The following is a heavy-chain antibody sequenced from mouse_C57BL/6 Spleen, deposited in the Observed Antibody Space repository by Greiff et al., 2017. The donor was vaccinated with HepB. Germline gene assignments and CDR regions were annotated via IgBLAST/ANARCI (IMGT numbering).Heavy chain of an antibody. V-gene: IGHV5-17*01. CDR3: ARSIDYGSSSYYFDY. D-gene: IGHD1-1*01. J-gene: IGHJ2*01. CDR1: GFTFSDYG. CDR2: ISSGSSTI. Sequence: EVQLVESGGGLVKPGGSLKLSCAASGFTFSDYGMHWVRQAPEKGLEWVAYISSGSSTIYYADTVKGRFTISRDNAKNTLFLQMTSLRSEDTAMYYCARSIDYGSSSYYFDYWGQGTTLTVSS.